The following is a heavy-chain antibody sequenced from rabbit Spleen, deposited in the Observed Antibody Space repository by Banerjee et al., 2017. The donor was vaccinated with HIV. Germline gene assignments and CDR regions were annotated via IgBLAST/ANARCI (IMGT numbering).Heavy chain of an antibody. CDR2: IDTGASGFT. J-gene: IGHJ6*01. D-gene: IGHD8-1*01. V-gene: IGHV1S40*01. CDR1: GFDLSSNW. Sequence: QSLEESGGGLVQPGGSLKLSCKVSGFDLSSNWICWVRQAPGKGLEWIACIDTGASGFTYFATWAQGRFTCSKTSSTTVTLQMTRLTAADTATYFCARDTGSSFSSYGMDLWGPGHPGHRL. CDR3: ARDTGSSFSSYGMDL.